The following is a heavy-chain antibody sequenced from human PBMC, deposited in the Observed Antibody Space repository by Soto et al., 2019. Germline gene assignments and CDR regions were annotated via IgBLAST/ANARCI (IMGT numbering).Heavy chain of an antibody. D-gene: IGHD6-6*01. J-gene: IGHJ4*02. V-gene: IGHV4-31*03. CDR1: GGSISSGGYY. CDR2: IYYSGST. CDR3: ARMYSSSPLAGY. Sequence: SETLSLTCTVSGGSISSGGYYWSWIRQHPGKGLEWIGYIYYSGSTYYNPSLKSRVTISVDTSKNQFSLKLSSVTAADTAVYYCARMYSSSPLAGYWGQGTLVTVS.